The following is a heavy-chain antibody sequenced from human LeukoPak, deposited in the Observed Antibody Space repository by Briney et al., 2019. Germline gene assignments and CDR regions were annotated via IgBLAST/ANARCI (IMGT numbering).Heavy chain of an antibody. Sequence: GGSLRLSCVTSGLTFTNHGFHWLRQAADKGLEWVAFVRNDGFDTYHSNSVKGRFSISRDDSRNTVYLQMNSLRAEDTALYYCARDRGKDYFGDWGQGTQVTASS. D-gene: IGHD4-23*01. CDR2: VRNDGFDT. J-gene: IGHJ4*02. CDR1: GLTFTNHG. CDR3: ARDRGKDYFGD. V-gene: IGHV3-30*02.